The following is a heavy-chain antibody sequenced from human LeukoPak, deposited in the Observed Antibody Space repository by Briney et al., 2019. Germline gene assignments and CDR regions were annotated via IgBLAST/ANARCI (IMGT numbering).Heavy chain of an antibody. V-gene: IGHV3-33*01. CDR3: TRYNNDHFDY. CDR2: IAHDGSRA. D-gene: IGHD1-14*01. Sequence: GGSLRLSCAGPGFTFGGYGMHWFRQTPGQGLEWVAVIAHDGSRAFYADSVKGGFTISRDNSKKTMSVQMDDLRAEDTAVYYCTRYNNDHFDYWGQGTLVTVSS. CDR1: GFTFGGYG. J-gene: IGHJ4*02.